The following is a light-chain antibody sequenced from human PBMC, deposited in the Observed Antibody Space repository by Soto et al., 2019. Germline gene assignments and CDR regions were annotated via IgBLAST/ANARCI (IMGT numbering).Light chain of an antibody. CDR1: SSVVGGYNY. CDR2: EVS. J-gene: IGLJ2*01. V-gene: IGLV2-14*01. CDR3: NSYTSSSTLL. Sequence: QSALTQPASVSGSPGQSITISCTGTSSVVGGYNYVSWYQHHPGKAPKLMIYEVSDRPSGVSNRFSGSKSGNTASLTISGLQAEDEADYYYNSYTSSSTLLFGGGTKVTVL.